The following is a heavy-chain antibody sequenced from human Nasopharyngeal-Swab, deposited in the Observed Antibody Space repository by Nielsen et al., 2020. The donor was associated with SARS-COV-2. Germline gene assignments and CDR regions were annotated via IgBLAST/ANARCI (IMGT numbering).Heavy chain of an antibody. J-gene: IGHJ6*03. CDR2: IYPDDSDT. CDR3: ARLRGSAFYYYYLDV. Sequence: GESLKISCKGSGYSFTTFWITWVRQMPGKGLEWMGIIYPDDSDTRYSPSFQGQATFSVDKSTSTAYLQWSSLKASDTAMYYCARLRGSAFYYYYLDVWGKGTTVTVSS. CDR1: GYSFTTFW. V-gene: IGHV5-51*01. D-gene: IGHD2-15*01.